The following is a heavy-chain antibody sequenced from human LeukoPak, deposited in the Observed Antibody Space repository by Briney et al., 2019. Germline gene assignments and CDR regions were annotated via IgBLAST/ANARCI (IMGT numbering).Heavy chain of an antibody. D-gene: IGHD6-19*01. V-gene: IGHV3-9*01. CDR1: GFTFDDYA. CDR2: ISWNSGSI. Sequence: PGRSLRLSCAASGFTFDDYAMHWVRQAPGKGLEWVSGISWNSGSIGYADSVKGRFTISRDNAKNSLYLQMNSLRAEDTALYYCAKGPTVAGTLFDYWGQGTLVTVSS. J-gene: IGHJ4*02. CDR3: AKGPTVAGTLFDY.